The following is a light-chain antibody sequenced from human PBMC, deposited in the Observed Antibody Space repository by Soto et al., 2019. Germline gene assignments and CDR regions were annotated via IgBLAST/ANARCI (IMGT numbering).Light chain of an antibody. CDR1: KLGDKY. V-gene: IGLV3-1*01. Sequence: SYELTQPPSVSVSPGQTASITCSGDKLGDKYACWYQQKPGQSPVLVIYQDSKRPSGIPERFSGSNSGNTATLTISGTQAMDEADYYCQAWDSSTVRVFGGGTKLTDL. J-gene: IGLJ2*01. CDR2: QDS. CDR3: QAWDSSTVRV.